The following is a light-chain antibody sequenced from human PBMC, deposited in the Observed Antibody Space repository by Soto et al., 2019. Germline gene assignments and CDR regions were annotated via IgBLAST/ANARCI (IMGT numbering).Light chain of an antibody. CDR2: SNN. J-gene: IGLJ1*01. Sequence: QSVLTQPPSASATPGQMVTISCSGSSSNIGSNYVYWYQQIPGTAPKLLIYSNNQRPSGVPDRFSGSKSGTSASLAISGLQSEDEADYYCAAWDDSLNGPVFGTGTKVTVL. V-gene: IGLV1-44*01. CDR3: AAWDDSLNGPV. CDR1: SSNIGSNY.